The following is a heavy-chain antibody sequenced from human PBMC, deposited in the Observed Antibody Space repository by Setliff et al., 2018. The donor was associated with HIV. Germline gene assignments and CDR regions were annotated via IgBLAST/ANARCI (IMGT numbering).Heavy chain of an antibody. J-gene: IGHJ5*02. CDR3: ASRVYYYDDSATLREEGFVP. D-gene: IGHD3-22*01. V-gene: IGHV4-34*01. Sequence: SETLSLTCTLNGVPLSDYYWNWIRQSPGKGLEWIVEVNHNGNINYNPSLKSRLTISVDTSKNQFSLKLSSVTAADTAVYYCASRVYYYDDSATLREEGFVPWGQGTLVTVSS. CDR1: GVPLSDYY. CDR2: VNHNGNI.